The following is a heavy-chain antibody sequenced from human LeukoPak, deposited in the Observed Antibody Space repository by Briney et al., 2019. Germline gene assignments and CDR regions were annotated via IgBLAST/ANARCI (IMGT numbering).Heavy chain of an antibody. CDR1: GGSFSNYV. CDR2: ISVYNGNT. V-gene: IGHV1-18*01. CDR3: ARVSRDGYNFDY. Sequence: ASVKVSRKAYGGSFSNYVMHWVRQAPGQGLEWIGWISVYNGNTNYAQKFQGRVTMTTDTSTSIAYMELRSLRSDDTAVYYCARVSRDGYNFDYWGQGTLVTVSS. D-gene: IGHD5-24*01. J-gene: IGHJ4*02.